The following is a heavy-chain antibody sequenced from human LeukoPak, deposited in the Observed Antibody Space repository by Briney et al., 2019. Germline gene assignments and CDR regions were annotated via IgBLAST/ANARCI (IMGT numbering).Heavy chain of an antibody. Sequence: ASVKVSCKASGYTFTSYAMNWVRQAPGQGLEWMGWISAYNGNTNYAQKLQGRVTMTTDTSTSTAYVELRSLRSDDTAVYYCARDWLFDYWGQGTLVTVSS. V-gene: IGHV1-18*01. CDR2: ISAYNGNT. CDR1: GYTFTSYA. CDR3: ARDWLFDY. D-gene: IGHD5-12*01. J-gene: IGHJ4*02.